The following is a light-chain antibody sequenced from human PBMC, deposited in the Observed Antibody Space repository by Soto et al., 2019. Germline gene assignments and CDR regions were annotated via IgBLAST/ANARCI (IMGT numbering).Light chain of an antibody. Sequence: AIRMTQSPSSFSASTGDRVTITCRASQGISSYLAWYQQKPGKAPKLLIYAASTLQSRVPSRFSGSGSGTDFTLTISCLQSEDVATYYCQQYDSYPRTFGQGTKVEIK. J-gene: IGKJ1*01. CDR3: QQYDSYPRT. CDR2: AAS. CDR1: QGISSY. V-gene: IGKV1-8*01.